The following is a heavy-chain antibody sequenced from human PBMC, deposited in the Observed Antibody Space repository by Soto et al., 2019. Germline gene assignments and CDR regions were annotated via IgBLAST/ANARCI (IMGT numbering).Heavy chain of an antibody. J-gene: IGHJ6*02. D-gene: IGHD2-21*02. Sequence: SETLSLTCTVSGGSVSSGRYYWSWIRQPPGKGLEWIGYMYNTGSTVYNPPFKSRVTISVDTSKNQFSLKLNSVTAADTAVYYCARDLWGYCGTDCYPLDVWGQGTTVTVSS. CDR2: MYNTGST. CDR1: GGSVSSGRYY. V-gene: IGHV4-61*01. CDR3: ARDLWGYCGTDCYPLDV.